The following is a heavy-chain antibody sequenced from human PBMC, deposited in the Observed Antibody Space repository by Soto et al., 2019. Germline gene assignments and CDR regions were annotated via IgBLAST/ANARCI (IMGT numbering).Heavy chain of an antibody. D-gene: IGHD6-6*01. V-gene: IGHV3-33*01. Sequence: PGGSLRLSCAASGFIFSGFAMHWVRQAPGKGLEWVAEIWYDGSNEYYGDSVKGRFTISRDNSKNTLYLQLNSLRAEDTAVYYCARVPEAGRTLFDYWGQGALVTVSS. CDR1: GFIFSGFA. CDR3: ARVPEAGRTLFDY. CDR2: IWYDGSNE. J-gene: IGHJ4*02.